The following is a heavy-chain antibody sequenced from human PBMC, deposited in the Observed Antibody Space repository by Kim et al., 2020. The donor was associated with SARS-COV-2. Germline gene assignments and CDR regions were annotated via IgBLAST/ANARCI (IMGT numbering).Heavy chain of an antibody. CDR1: GFTFSSYS. CDR2: ISSSSSYI. J-gene: IGHJ2*01. D-gene: IGHD3-10*01. Sequence: GGSLRLSCAASGFTFSSYSMNWVRQAPGKGLEWVSSISSSSSYIYYADSVKGRFTISRDNAKNSLYLQMNSLRAEDTAVYYCARVLNYYGSGSYYNNWYFDLWGRGTLVTVSS. V-gene: IGHV3-21*01. CDR3: ARVLNYYGSGSYYNNWYFDL.